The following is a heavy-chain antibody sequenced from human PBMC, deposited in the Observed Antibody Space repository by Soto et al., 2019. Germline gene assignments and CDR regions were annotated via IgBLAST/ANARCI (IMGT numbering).Heavy chain of an antibody. CDR3: ARLPLVGATPYYFDL. CDR1: GGSVSSGNYY. CDR2: IYYTGST. Sequence: QVQLQESGPGLAKPSETLSLTCTVSGGSVSSGNYYWNWIRQPPGKGLEWIGYIYYTGSTNHNPSLKSRVTISVDTSKNQFSLQLSSVTAADTAIYYCARLPLVGATPYYFDLWGQGTLVTVSS. V-gene: IGHV4-61*01. D-gene: IGHD1-26*01. J-gene: IGHJ4*02.